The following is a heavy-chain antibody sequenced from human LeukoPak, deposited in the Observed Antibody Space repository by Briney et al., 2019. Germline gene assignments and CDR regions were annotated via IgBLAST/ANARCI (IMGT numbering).Heavy chain of an antibody. CDR3: ARGDCSSTSCYARIFFGLNYYYYYGMDV. Sequence: GASVKVSCTASGGTFSSYAISWVRQAPGQGLEWMGGIIPIFGTANYAQKFQGRVTITADESTSTAYMELSSLRSEDTAVYYCARGDCSSTSCYARIFFGLNYYYYYGMDVWGQGTTVTVSS. CDR1: GGTFSSYA. D-gene: IGHD2-2*01. CDR2: IIPIFGTA. V-gene: IGHV1-69*13. J-gene: IGHJ6*02.